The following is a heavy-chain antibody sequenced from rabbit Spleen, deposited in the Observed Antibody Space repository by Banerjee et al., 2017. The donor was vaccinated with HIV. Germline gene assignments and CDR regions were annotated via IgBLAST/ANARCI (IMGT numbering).Heavy chain of an antibody. D-gene: IGHD8-1*01. V-gene: IGHV1S40*01. CDR3: ARDTGSSFSSYGMDL. CDR1: GFSFSAGYY. J-gene: IGHJ3*01. Sequence: QSLEESGGDLVKPGASLTLTCTASGFSFSAGYYMCWVRQAPGKGLEWIACIHGGSSGFTYSATWAKGRFTCSKTSSTTVTLQMTSLTVADTATYFCARDTGSSFSSYGMDLWGQGTLVTVS. CDR2: IHGGSSGFT.